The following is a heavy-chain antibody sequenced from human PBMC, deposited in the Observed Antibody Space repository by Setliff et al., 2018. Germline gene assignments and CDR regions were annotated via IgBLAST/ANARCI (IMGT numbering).Heavy chain of an antibody. CDR1: GYTFTNYG. CDR2: INNYSFKT. CDR3: ARERAYDGMNYYGMDV. Sequence: ASVKVSCKTSGYTFTNYGITWVRQAPGQGLEWMGWINNYSFKTNYPQKFLGRVTVTTDTSTGTAYMELGSLTSDDTAIYYCARERAYDGMNYYGMDVWGQGTTVTVSS. J-gene: IGHJ6*01. D-gene: IGHD3-22*01. V-gene: IGHV1-18*01.